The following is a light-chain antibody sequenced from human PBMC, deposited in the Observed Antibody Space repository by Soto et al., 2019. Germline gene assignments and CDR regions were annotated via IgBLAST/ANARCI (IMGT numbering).Light chain of an antibody. CDR3: SSYAGSHTCV. V-gene: IGLV2-18*02. Sequence: QSALTQPRSVSGSPGQSVTISCTGLSSDIAFYNRVSWYQQPPGTAPRLIISEVSKRPSGVPGRFSGSRSGNTASLAISGLQADDEADYYCSSYAGSHTCVFGTGTKVTVL. CDR2: EVS. J-gene: IGLJ1*01. CDR1: SSDIAFYNR.